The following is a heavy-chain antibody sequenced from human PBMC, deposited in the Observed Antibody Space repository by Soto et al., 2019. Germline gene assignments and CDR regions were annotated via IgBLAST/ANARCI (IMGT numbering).Heavy chain of an antibody. CDR2: ISSDGSEK. V-gene: IGHV3-30*18. J-gene: IGHJ4*02. CDR3: ANSWTTLATGFDF. D-gene: IGHD4-17*01. CDR1: GFTFSNYA. Sequence: GGSLRLSCVASGFTFSNYAMHWVRQAPGKGLGWVAVISSDGSEKYYLDSVWDRFTISRDNSKNTLYPQMNNLRPEDTAMYYCANSWTTLATGFDFWGQGALVTVSS.